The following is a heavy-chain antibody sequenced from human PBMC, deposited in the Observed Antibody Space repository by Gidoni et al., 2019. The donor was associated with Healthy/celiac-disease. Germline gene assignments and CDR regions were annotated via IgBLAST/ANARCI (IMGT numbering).Heavy chain of an antibody. J-gene: IGHJ6*04. Sequence: QVQLLQSGSGLLKPSVTLSLTCAVYGGSFSSYSWSWIRQPPGKGLEWIGESNHSRSTNYNQALKSRVTISVDTSKNQFSLKLSSGTAAETAGYYCERGYYYDSRGYYYYYGMDVWGKGTTVTGSS. CDR1: GGSFSSYS. D-gene: IGHD3-22*01. CDR2: SNHSRST. CDR3: ERGYYYDSRGYYYYYGMDV. V-gene: IGHV4-34*01.